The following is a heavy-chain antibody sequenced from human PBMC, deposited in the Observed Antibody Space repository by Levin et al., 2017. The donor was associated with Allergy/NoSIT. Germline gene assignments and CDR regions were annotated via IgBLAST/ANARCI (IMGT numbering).Heavy chain of an antibody. CDR2: IYSGGST. Sequence: PGESLKISCAASGFTVSSNYMSWVRQAPGKGLEWVSVIYSGGSTYYADSVKGRFTISRDNSKNTLYLQMNSLRAEDTAVYYCARAHSTPQYSSSPDGAFDIWGQGTMVTVSS. CDR3: ARAHSTPQYSSSPDGAFDI. V-gene: IGHV3-66*01. D-gene: IGHD6-13*01. CDR1: GFTVSSNY. J-gene: IGHJ3*02.